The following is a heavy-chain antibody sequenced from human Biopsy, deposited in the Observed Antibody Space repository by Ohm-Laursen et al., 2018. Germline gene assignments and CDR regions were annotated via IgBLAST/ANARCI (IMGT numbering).Heavy chain of an antibody. CDR1: GFDFNLYE. Sequence: SLRHSCSASGFDFNLYEMTWVRQAPGKGMEWISYIYGGGSPVSYADSVKGRFTISRDNAQKSLYLHMNSLRAEDTAIYYCARLNSGTYDASDLWGQGTMVIVSS. D-gene: IGHD1-26*01. CDR2: IYGGGSPV. CDR3: ARLNSGTYDASDL. V-gene: IGHV3-48*03. J-gene: IGHJ3*01.